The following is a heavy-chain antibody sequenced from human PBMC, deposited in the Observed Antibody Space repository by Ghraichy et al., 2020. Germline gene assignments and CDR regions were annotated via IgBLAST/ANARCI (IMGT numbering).Heavy chain of an antibody. CDR3: ASQYYDFWSGYYKAFDI. CDR1: GGSFSGDY. J-gene: IGHJ3*02. V-gene: IGHV4-34*01. CDR2: INHSGST. D-gene: IGHD3-3*01. Sequence: SETLSLTCAVYGGSFSGDYWSWIRQPPGKGLEWIGEINHSGSTNYNPSLKSRVTISVGTSKNQFSLKLSSVTAADTAVYYCASQYYDFWSGYYKAFDIWGQGTMVTVSS.